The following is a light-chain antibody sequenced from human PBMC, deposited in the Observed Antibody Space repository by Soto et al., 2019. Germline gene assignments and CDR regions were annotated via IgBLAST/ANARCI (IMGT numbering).Light chain of an antibody. Sequence: DIQMTQSPSTLSASVGDRVTITCRASKSISSWLAWYQKKPGKAPKLLIYKASSLESGVTSRFSGSGSGTEFTLTISSLHPDDFDSYYCQHWDTFGQGTKLEIK. V-gene: IGKV1-5*03. CDR1: KSISSW. CDR2: KAS. J-gene: IGKJ2*01. CDR3: QHWDT.